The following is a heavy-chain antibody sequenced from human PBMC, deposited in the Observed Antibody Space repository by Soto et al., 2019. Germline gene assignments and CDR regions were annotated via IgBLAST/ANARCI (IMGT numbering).Heavy chain of an antibody. CDR3: AHRAGHYDSSGYYSGYGMDV. CDR2: IYWNADK. D-gene: IGHD3-22*01. V-gene: IGHV2-5*01. CDR1: GFSLSTSGAG. J-gene: IGHJ6*02. Sequence: QITLKESGPTLVKPTQTLTLTCTFSGFSLSTSGAGVGWLRPPPAKTLEWLALIYWNADKRYGPSLRGRLTIAKDTTKNQVVLTMTNIDPVDTATYYCAHRAGHYDSSGYYSGYGMDVWGQGTTVTVSS.